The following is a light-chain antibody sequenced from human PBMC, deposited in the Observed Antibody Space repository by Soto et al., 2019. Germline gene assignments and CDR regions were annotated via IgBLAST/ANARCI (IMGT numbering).Light chain of an antibody. J-gene: IGLJ1*01. CDR3: CSYVGGYSYV. V-gene: IGLV2-8*01. CDR2: EVT. Sequence: QSVLAQPPSASGSPGQSVTISCTGTSSDVGGYNYVSWYQQEPGKAPKLMIYEVTKRPSGVPDRFSGSKSGNTASLTVSGLQAGDEGDYYCCSYVGGYSYVFGIGTKVTVL. CDR1: SSDVGGYNY.